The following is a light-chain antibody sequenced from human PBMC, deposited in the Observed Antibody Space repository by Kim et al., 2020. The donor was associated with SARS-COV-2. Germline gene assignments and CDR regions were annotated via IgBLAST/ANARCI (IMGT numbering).Light chain of an antibody. CDR3: SSYTSSRIVV. Sequence: QSALTQPPSVSGSPGQSVTISCTGTSSDVGSYNRVSWYQQPPGIAPKLMIYEVSNRPSGVPDRFSGSKSGNTASLTISGLQAEDEADYYCSSYTSSRIVVFGGGTQLTVL. J-gene: IGLJ2*01. CDR2: EVS. CDR1: SSDVGSYNR. V-gene: IGLV2-18*02.